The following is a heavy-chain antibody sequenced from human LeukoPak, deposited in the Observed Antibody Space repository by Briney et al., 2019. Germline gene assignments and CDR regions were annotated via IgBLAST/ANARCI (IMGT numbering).Heavy chain of an antibody. V-gene: IGHV3-21*01. CDR3: ARDPHSNSWVDY. Sequence: GGSLRLSCAASGFTFSSYTMNWVRQAPGKGLEWVSSISRNSNYIYYADSVKGRFTISRDNDKNSLYLQMNSLRAEDTAVYYCARDPHSNSWVDYWGQGTLVTVSS. J-gene: IGHJ4*02. D-gene: IGHD6-13*01. CDR2: ISRNSNYI. CDR1: GFTFSSYT.